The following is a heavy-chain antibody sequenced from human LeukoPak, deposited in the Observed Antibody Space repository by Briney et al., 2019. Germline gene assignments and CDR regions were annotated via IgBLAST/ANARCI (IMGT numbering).Heavy chain of an antibody. CDR3: ARDGILAAADY. CDR2: IYHSGST. V-gene: IGHV4-30-2*01. Sequence: PSETLSLTCTVSGGSISSGGYYWSWIRQPPGKGLEWIGYIYHSGSTYYNPSLKSRVTISVDRSKNQFSLKLSSVTAADTAVYYCARDGILAAADYWGQGTLVTVSS. CDR1: GGSISSGGYY. D-gene: IGHD6-13*01. J-gene: IGHJ4*02.